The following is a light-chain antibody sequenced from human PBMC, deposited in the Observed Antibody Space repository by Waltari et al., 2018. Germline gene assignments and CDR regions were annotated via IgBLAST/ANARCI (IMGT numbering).Light chain of an antibody. CDR1: QSVSSN. CDR3: QHYNNWLGT. Sequence: EIVMTQSPATLSVSPGERATLSCRASQSVSSNVAWYQHKPGQAPRLLIYGASTRATGIPARFSCSGSGTEFTLTICTLQSDDFAVYYCQHYNNWLGTFGQGTKVEIK. J-gene: IGKJ1*01. CDR2: GAS. V-gene: IGKV3-15*01.